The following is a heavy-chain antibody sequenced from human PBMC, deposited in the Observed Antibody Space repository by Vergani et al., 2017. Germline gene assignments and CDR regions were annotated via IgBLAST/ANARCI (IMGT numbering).Heavy chain of an antibody. Sequence: EVQLVQSGAEVKKPGESLRISCKGSGYSFTSYWIGWVRQMPGKGLEWMGIIYPGDSDTRYSPSFQGQVTISADKSISTAYLQWSSLKASDTAMYYCARLFDGSSWYGRWFDPWGQGTLVTVSS. CDR2: IYPGDSDT. CDR1: GYSFTSYW. CDR3: ARLFDGSSWYGRWFDP. J-gene: IGHJ5*02. D-gene: IGHD6-13*01. V-gene: IGHV5-51*01.